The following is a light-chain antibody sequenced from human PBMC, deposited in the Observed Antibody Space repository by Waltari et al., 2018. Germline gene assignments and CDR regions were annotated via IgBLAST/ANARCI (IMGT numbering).Light chain of an antibody. V-gene: IGKV1-39*01. Sequence: DIQMTQSPSSLSASVGDRVTITCRASRSINSYLSLYQHKPGKAPKLLIYAASTLQSGVPSRFSGSGSGTDFTLTISSLQPEDFATYYCQQSHSAPPYTFGQGTKLEIK. CDR3: QQSHSAPPYT. CDR2: AAS. CDR1: RSINSY. J-gene: IGKJ2*01.